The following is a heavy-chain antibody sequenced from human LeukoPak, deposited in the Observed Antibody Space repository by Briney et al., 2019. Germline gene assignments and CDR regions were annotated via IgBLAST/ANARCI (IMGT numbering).Heavy chain of an antibody. CDR2: IYYSGST. V-gene: IGHV4-59*01. Sequence: SETLSLTCSVSGCSNSLYFWMCTPQPPGKGLEWIGYIYYSGSTDSNPSLKSRVTLSVDTSKNQFSLKLSSVTAADTAVYYCARYSMVRESQSQCFETWGQGTLVTVSS. D-gene: IGHD3-10*01. J-gene: IGHJ4*02. CDR3: ARYSMVRESQSQCFET. CDR1: GCSNSLYF.